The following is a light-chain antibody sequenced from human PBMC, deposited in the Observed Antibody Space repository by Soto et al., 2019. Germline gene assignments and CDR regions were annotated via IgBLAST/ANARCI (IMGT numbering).Light chain of an antibody. J-gene: IGLJ1*01. Sequence: SYELTQPPSVSVAPGQTARITCGGNDIARKTVHWYQQKPGQAPVLVVYGDDERPSGIPERFSGSNSGNTATLTISRVEAGDEADYYCQVWDISSDHHVFGTGTKVTVL. V-gene: IGLV3-21*02. CDR3: QVWDISSDHHV. CDR1: DIARKT. CDR2: GDD.